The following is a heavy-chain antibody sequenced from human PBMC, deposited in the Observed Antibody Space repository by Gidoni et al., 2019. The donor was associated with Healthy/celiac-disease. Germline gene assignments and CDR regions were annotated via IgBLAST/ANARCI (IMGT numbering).Heavy chain of an antibody. Sequence: EVQLLESGGGLVQPGGSLRLSCAASGFTFSSYAMSWVRQAPGKGLEWVSAISGSGGSTYYADSVKGRFTISRDNSKNTLYLQINSLRAEDTAVYYCAKTGAPDYSSGWSSQPYYFAYWGQGTLVTVSS. CDR2: ISGSGGST. J-gene: IGHJ4*02. CDR3: AKTGAPDYSSGWSSQPYYFAY. CDR1: GFTFSSYA. V-gene: IGHV3-23*01. D-gene: IGHD6-19*01.